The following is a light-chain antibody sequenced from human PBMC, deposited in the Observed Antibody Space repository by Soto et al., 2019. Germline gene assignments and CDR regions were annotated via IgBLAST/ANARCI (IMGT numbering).Light chain of an antibody. V-gene: IGKV3-20*01. CDR2: GAS. CDR1: QSVSSNS. CDR3: HHYGTFHSP. J-gene: IGKJ1*01. Sequence: EIVLTQSPGTLSLSPGERATLSCRASQSVSSNSLAWDQQRLGQAPRLLIYGASSRATGIPDRFSGSGSGPDFPLTISRLEPEDFSIYECHHYGTFHSPFGQGTKVEFK.